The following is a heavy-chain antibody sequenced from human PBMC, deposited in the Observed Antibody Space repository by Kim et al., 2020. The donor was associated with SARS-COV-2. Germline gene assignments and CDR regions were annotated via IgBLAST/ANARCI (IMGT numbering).Heavy chain of an antibody. Sequence: LSLTCTVSGGSISSGGYYWSWIRQHPGKGLEWIGYIYYSGSTYYNPSLKSRVTISVDTSKNQFSLKLSSVTAADTAVYYCARSPQSWVVVTHFDYWGQGTLVTVSS. CDR1: GGSISSGGYY. D-gene: IGHD3-22*01. J-gene: IGHJ4*02. CDR2: IYYSGST. CDR3: ARSPQSWVVVTHFDY. V-gene: IGHV4-31*03.